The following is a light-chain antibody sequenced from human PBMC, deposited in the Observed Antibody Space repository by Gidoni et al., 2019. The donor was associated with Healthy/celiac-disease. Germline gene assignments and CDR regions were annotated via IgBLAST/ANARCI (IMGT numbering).Light chain of an antibody. CDR1: QDISNY. CDR3: QQYDNLPLT. Sequence: DIQMTRSPSSLSASVGDRVTITCQASQDISNYLNWYQQKPGKAPKLLIYDASNLETGVPSRFSGSGSGTDFTFTISSLQPEDIATYYCQQYDNLPLTFXQXTKLXIK. J-gene: IGKJ2*01. V-gene: IGKV1-33*01. CDR2: DAS.